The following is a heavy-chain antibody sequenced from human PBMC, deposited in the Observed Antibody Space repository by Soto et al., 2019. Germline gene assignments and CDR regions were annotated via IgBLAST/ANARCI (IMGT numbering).Heavy chain of an antibody. CDR1: GGTFSSYT. CDR2: FIPILGIA. J-gene: IGHJ4*02. D-gene: IGHD3-9*01. CDR3: AAGINYDILTGYAPYYFDY. Sequence: QVQLVQSGAEVQKPGSSVKVSCKASGGTFSSYTISWVRQAPGQGLGWRGRFIPILGIANYAQKFQGSDTLTAETYASTSYLELSSLKPEDTAVYYCAAGINYDILTGYAPYYFDYWGQGTLVTVSS. V-gene: IGHV1-69*02.